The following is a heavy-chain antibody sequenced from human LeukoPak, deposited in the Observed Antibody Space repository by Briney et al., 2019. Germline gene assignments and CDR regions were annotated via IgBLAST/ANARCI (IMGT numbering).Heavy chain of an antibody. V-gene: IGHV3-74*01. CDR3: ARGGVNPVDH. CDR1: GFPFNSLW. D-gene: IGHD1-14*01. Sequence: GGALRLSCAASGFPFNSLWMHWVRQAPGKGLVWVSDMNEYSTTIRYADSVKGRFTISRDNAKSILYLQMNNLRAEDTAMYFCARGGVNPVDHWGQGTLVTVSS. CDR2: MNEYSTTI. J-gene: IGHJ4*02.